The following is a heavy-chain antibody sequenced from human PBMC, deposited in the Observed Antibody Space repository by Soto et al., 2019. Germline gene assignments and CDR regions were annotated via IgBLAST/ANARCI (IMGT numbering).Heavy chain of an antibody. CDR2: IHYSGTT. CDR1: GGSMRNYF. J-gene: IGHJ6*02. CDR3: ARDHDYGGNPDYYYYGMDV. D-gene: IGHD4-17*01. V-gene: IGHV4-59*01. Sequence: SETLSLTCTVSGGSMRNYFWTWIRQPPGKGLEWIGYIHYSGTTSFFPSYNPSLRSRVTISEDTSKNQFSLKLSSVTAADTAVYYCARDHDYGGNPDYYYYGMDVWGQGTTVTVSS.